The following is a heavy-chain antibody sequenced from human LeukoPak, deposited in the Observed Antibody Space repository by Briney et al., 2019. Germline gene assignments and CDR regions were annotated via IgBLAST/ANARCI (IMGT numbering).Heavy chain of an antibody. CDR1: GYTFTGYY. D-gene: IGHD1-26*01. J-gene: IGHJ4*02. CDR3: AREIVGDNLAPFDY. CDR2: INPNSGGT. Sequence: ASVKVSCKASGYTFTGYYMHWVRQAPGQGLEGMGWINPNSGGTNYAQKFQGRVTMTRDTSISKAYMELSRLRSDDTAVYYCAREIVGDNLAPFDYWGQGTLVTVSS. V-gene: IGHV1-2*02.